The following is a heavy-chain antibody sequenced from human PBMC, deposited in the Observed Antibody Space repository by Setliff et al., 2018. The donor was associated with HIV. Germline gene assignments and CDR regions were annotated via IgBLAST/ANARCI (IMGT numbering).Heavy chain of an antibody. Sequence: PGGSLRLSCAASGFTFSTHTMNWVRQAPGKGLEGVSSISSSGTYIYYAYSVKGRFTISRDNPKNSLYLQRNRLRAEDTAVYYCARPTNIDTLYYGSQSFYMYYYGMDVWGQGTTVTVAS. CDR2: ISSSGTYI. CDR3: ARPTNIDTLYYGSQSFYMYYYGMDV. D-gene: IGHD3-10*01. CDR1: GFTFSTHT. V-gene: IGHV3-21*01. J-gene: IGHJ6*02.